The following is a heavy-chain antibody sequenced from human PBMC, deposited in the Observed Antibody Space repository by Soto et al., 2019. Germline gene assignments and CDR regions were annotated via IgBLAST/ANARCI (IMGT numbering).Heavy chain of an antibody. CDR1: GFTFSSYG. D-gene: IGHD2-2*01. CDR3: AKDFRYCSSTSCYPQYYFDY. CDR2: ISYDGSNK. Sequence: SLRLSCAASGFTFSSYGMHWVRQAPGKGLEWVAVISYDGSNKYYADSVKGRFTISRDNSKNTLYLQMNSLRAEDTAVYYCAKDFRYCSSTSCYPQYYFDYWGQGTLVTVSS. V-gene: IGHV3-30*18. J-gene: IGHJ4*02.